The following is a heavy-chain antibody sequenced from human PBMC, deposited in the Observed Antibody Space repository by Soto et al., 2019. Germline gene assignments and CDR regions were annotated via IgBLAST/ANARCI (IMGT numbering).Heavy chain of an antibody. CDR2: LYYSGTT. CDR1: GGSIRSTTYY. Sequence: QLQLQESGPGPVKPSETLSLTCTVSGGSIRSTTYYWVWIRQSPGRGLEWIGSLYYSGTTYYNPSLKLRLTISVDTSKNQFYLTLRSVTAADTAVYYCAAVVANYGRSSWWFDPWGQASLIVVSS. J-gene: IGHJ5*02. V-gene: IGHV4-39*01. D-gene: IGHD6-6*01. CDR3: AAVVANYGRSSWWFDP.